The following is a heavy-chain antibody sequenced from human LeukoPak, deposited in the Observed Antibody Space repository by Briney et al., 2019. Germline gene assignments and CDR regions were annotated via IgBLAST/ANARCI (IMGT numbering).Heavy chain of an antibody. CDR1: GYTFTNYA. D-gene: IGHD5-12*01. Sequence: SVTVSCKASGYTFTNYAINWVRQAPGQGLEWMGGIIPIFGTANYAQKFQGRVTITADESTSTAYMELSSLRSEDTAVYYCARANLAVATMVEYYFDYWGQGTLVTVSS. CDR2: IIPIFGTA. CDR3: ARANLAVATMVEYYFDY. J-gene: IGHJ4*02. V-gene: IGHV1-69*13.